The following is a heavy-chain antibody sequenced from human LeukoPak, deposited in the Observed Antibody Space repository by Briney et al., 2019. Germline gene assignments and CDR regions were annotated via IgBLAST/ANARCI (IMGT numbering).Heavy chain of an antibody. D-gene: IGHD3-10*01. Sequence: PSETLSLTCTVSGGSISSDYWSWIRQPPGKGLEWIGYIYYSGSTNYNPSLKSRVTISVDTSKNQFSLKLSSVTAADTAVYYCARLGADRFDPWGQGTLVTVSS. CDR2: IYYSGST. V-gene: IGHV4-59*08. CDR3: ARLGADRFDP. CDR1: GGSISSDY. J-gene: IGHJ5*02.